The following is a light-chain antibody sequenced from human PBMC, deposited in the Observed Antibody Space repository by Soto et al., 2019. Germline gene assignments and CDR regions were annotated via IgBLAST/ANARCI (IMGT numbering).Light chain of an antibody. CDR1: QSISSW. CDR2: DAS. J-gene: IGKJ2*01. CDR3: QQYNSYYT. V-gene: IGKV1-5*01. Sequence: DIQMTQSPSTLSASVGDRVTLTCWASQSISSWWVWYQQKPGKPPQLLIYDASSVESGVPSRFSGRGSGTEVTLTISSLQPDDFETYYCQQYNSYYTFGQGTKLEIK.